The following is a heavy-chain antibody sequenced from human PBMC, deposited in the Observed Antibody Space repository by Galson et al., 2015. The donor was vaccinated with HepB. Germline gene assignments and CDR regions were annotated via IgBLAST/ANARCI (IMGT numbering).Heavy chain of an antibody. CDR1: GFTFSNYG. D-gene: IGHD1-1*01. J-gene: IGHJ4*02. V-gene: IGHV3-30*18. CDR2: ISYDGRNK. CDR3: AKIGVELEPYFDY. Sequence: SLRLSCAASGFTFSNYGMHWLRQAPGKGLEWLVVISYDGRNKYYADSVKGRFTISRDNSKNTLYLQMNSLRPEDTAVYYCAKIGVELEPYFDYWGQGTLVTVSS.